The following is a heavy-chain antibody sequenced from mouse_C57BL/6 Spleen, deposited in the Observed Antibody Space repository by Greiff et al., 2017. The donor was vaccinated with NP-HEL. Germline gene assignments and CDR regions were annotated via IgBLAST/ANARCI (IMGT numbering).Heavy chain of an antibody. CDR1: GYTFTDYY. CDR3: ARWSTMVTTDAMDY. D-gene: IGHD2-2*01. V-gene: IGHV1-26*01. Sequence: VQLQQSGPELVKPGASVKISCKASGYTFTDYYMNWVKQSHGKSLEWIGDINPNNGGTSYNQKFKGKATLTVDKSSSTAYMELRSLTSEDSAVYYCARWSTMVTTDAMDYWGQGTSVTVSS. J-gene: IGHJ4*01. CDR2: INPNNGGT.